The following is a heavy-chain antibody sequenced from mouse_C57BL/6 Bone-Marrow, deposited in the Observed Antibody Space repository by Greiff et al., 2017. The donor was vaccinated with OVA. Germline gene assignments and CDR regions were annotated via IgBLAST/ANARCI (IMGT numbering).Heavy chain of an antibody. CDR1: GYTFTDYY. CDR3: ARTGRGYFDY. V-gene: IGHV1-19*01. J-gene: IGHJ2*01. Sequence: VQLKESGPVLVKPGASVKMSCKASGYTFTDYYMNWVKQSHGKSLEWIGVINPYNGGTSYNQKFKGKATLTVDKSSSTAYMELNSLTSEDSAVYYCARTGRGYFDYWGQGTTLTVSS. D-gene: IGHD4-1*01. CDR2: INPYNGGT.